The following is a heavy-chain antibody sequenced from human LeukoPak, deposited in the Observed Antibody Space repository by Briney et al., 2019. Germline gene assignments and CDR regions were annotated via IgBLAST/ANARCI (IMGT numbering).Heavy chain of an antibody. CDR1: GFNFDDYA. CDR3: AKDMREGGVVPAALDY. D-gene: IGHD2-2*01. Sequence: GGSLRLSCAASGFNFDDYAMHWVRQAPGKGLEWVSGISWNSGSIGYADSVKGRFTISRDNAKNSLYLQMNSLRAEDMALYYCAKDMREGGVVPAALDYWGQGTLVTVSS. J-gene: IGHJ4*02. V-gene: IGHV3-9*03. CDR2: ISWNSGSI.